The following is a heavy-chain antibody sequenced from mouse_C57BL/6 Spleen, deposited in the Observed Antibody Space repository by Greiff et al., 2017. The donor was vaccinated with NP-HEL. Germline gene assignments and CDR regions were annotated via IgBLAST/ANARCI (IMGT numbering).Heavy chain of an antibody. CDR3: ARHGYSQAWFAY. D-gene: IGHD2-3*01. V-gene: IGHV1-55*01. Sequence: QVQLQQPGAELVKPGASVKMSCKASGYTFTSYWITWVKQRPGQGLEWIGDIYPGSGSTNYNEKFKSKATLTVDTSSSTAYMQLSSLTSEDSAVYSCARHGYSQAWFAYWGQGTLVTVSA. J-gene: IGHJ3*01. CDR1: GYTFTSYW. CDR2: IYPGSGST.